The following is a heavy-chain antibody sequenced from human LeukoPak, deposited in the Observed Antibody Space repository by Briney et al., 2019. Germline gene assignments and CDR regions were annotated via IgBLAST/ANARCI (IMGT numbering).Heavy chain of an antibody. V-gene: IGHV2-5*01. D-gene: IGHD3/OR15-3a*01. CDR3: VHRRGRDWLDY. CDR1: GFSLSASGVG. CDR2: IFWNGDE. Sequence: SGPTLVKPTQTLTLTCPFSGFSLSASGVGVGWVRQPPGQALERLALIFWNGDERDSPSLKSRRTIATEPSTDLLLVTMTHIDPVDTATYYCVHRRGRDWLDYWGQGTLVTVCS. J-gene: IGHJ4*02.